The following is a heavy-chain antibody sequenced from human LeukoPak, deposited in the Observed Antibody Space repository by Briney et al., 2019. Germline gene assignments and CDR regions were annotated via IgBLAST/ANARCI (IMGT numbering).Heavy chain of an antibody. D-gene: IGHD4-17*01. V-gene: IGHV1-69*13. J-gene: IGHJ6*03. CDR3: ARASGDYSYYYYYMDV. CDR2: IIPIFGTA. Sequence: GASVKVSCKASGGTFSSYAISWVRQAPGQGLEWMGGIIPIFGTANYAQKFQGRVTITADESTSTAYMELSSLRSDDTAVYYCARASGDYSYYYYYMDVWGKGTTVTISS. CDR1: GGTFSSYA.